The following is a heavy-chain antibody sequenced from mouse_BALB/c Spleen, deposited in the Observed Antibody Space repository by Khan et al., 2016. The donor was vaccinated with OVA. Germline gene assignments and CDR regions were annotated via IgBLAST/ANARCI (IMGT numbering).Heavy chain of an antibody. CDR1: GYTFTSYW. Sequence: QVRLQQSGAELVKAGASVKMSCKASGYTFTSYWMHWVKQRLGQGLEWFAETNPTNGRSYYNEKFKSKATLTADKSPRTAYMLLSGPTFEDSAVYYCSRMKKIVPTYFDYWGQGTTLTVSS. J-gene: IGHJ2*01. D-gene: IGHD2-5*01. CDR3: SRMKKIVPTYFDY. CDR2: TNPTNGRS. V-gene: IGHV1S81*02.